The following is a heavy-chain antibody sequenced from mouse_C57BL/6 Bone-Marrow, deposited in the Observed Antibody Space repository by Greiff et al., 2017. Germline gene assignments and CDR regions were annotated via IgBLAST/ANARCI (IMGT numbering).Heavy chain of an antibody. V-gene: IGHV14-4*01. CDR2: IDPENGDT. CDR3: TTLYYGSSFDY. Sequence: VQLQQSGAELVRPGASVKLSCTASGFNIKDDYMHWVKQRPEQGLEWIGWIDPENGDTEYASKFQGKATITADTSSNTAYLQLSSLTSEAPAVYYCTTLYYGSSFDYWGQGTTLTVSS. CDR1: GFNIKDDY. J-gene: IGHJ2*01. D-gene: IGHD1-1*01.